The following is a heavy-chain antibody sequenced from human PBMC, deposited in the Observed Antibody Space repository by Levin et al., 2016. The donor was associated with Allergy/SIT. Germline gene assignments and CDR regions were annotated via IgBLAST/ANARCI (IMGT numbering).Heavy chain of an antibody. D-gene: IGHD3-22*01. J-gene: IGHJ4*02. CDR2: INSDGSNT. CDR3: ARVVGPYYDSSGYLDY. Sequence: GESLKISCAVSGFTFSNYWIHWVRQAPGKGLVWVSRINSDGSNTSYADSVKGRFTISRDNAKNSLYLQMNSLRAEDTAVYYCARVVGPYYDSSGYLDYWGQGTLVTVSS. CDR1: GFTFSNYW. V-gene: IGHV3-74*01.